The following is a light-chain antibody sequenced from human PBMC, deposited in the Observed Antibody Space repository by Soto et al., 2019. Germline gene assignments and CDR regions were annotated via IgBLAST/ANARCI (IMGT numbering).Light chain of an antibody. CDR3: QQYERWPPLT. CDR1: QSVRSE. CDR2: GAS. V-gene: IGKV3-15*01. J-gene: IGKJ4*01. Sequence: EIVMTQSPASLSVSPGERVTLSCRASQSVRSELAWYQQKSGQPPRLLIYGASTRATGIPARFSGSESGTELTLTINDLQSEDFAFYYCQQYERWPPLTFGGWTKVESK.